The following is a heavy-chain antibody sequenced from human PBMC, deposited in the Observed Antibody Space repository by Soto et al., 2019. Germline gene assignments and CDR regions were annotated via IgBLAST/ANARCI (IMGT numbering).Heavy chain of an antibody. D-gene: IGHD3-3*01. CDR1: GFTFSSYA. CDR3: ARDQIRFLEWLYYFDY. V-gene: IGHV3-30-3*01. CDR2: ISYDGSNK. Sequence: GESLKISCAASGFTFSSYAMHWVRQAPGKGLEWVAVISYDGSNKYYADSVKGRFTISRDNSKNTLYLQMNSLRAEDTAVYYCARDQIRFLEWLYYFDYWGQGTLVTVSS. J-gene: IGHJ4*02.